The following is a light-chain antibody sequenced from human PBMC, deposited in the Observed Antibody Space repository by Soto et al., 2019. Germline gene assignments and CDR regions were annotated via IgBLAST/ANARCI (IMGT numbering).Light chain of an antibody. CDR1: QGISSY. CDR3: QQYYSYPRT. CDR2: AAS. Sequence: AIRMTQSPSSFSASTGDRVTITCLASQGISSYLAWYQQKPGKAPKLLIYAASTLQSGVPSRFSGSGSGTDCTLTISCLQSEDVATYYCQQYYSYPRTLGQGTKVDI. V-gene: IGKV1-8*01. J-gene: IGKJ1*01.